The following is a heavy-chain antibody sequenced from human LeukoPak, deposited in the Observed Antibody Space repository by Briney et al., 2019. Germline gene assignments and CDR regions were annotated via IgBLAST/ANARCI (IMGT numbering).Heavy chain of an antibody. D-gene: IGHD6-13*01. J-gene: IGHJ5*02. CDR2: ISYDGSNK. CDR3: AREGIAAAGDWFDP. Sequence: PGGSLRLSCAASGFTFSSYAMHWVRQAPGKGLEWVAVISYDGSNKYYADSVKGRFTISRDNSKNTLYLQMNSLRAEDTAVYYCAREGIAAAGDWFDPWGQGTLVTVSS. CDR1: GFTFSSYA. V-gene: IGHV3-30-3*01.